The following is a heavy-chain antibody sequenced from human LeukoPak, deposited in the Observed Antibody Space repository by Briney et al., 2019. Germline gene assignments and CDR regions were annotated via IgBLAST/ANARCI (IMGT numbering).Heavy chain of an antibody. Sequence: GGSLRLSCAASGFTFSSYWMSWVRQAPGKGLGWVANIKQDGSEKYYVDSVKGRFTISRDNAKNSLYLQMNSLRAEDTAVYYCARTKARGWVPYYFDYWGQGTLVTVSS. D-gene: IGHD6-19*01. CDR1: GFTFSSYW. J-gene: IGHJ4*02. CDR3: ARTKARGWVPYYFDY. CDR2: IKQDGSEK. V-gene: IGHV3-7*01.